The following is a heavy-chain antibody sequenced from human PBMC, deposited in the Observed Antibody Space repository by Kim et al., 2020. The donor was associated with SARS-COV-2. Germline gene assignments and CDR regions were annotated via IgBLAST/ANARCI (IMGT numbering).Heavy chain of an antibody. J-gene: IGHJ3*01. CDR3: ARHGAAWGTTPYGFDV. CDR1: GGSIGTYY. CDR2: VYKSGKT. Sequence: SETLSLTCNVSGGSIGTYYWNWIRQSPGQGLEWIGYVYKSGKTNYNASLKSRVTSSIDTSKNQFSLRLTSVTAADTAIYYFARHGAAWGTTPYGFDVWG. D-gene: IGHD3-16*01. V-gene: IGHV4-59*08.